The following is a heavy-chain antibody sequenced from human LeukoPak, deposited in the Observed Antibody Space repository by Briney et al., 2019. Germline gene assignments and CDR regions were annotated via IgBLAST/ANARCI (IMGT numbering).Heavy chain of an antibody. J-gene: IGHJ4*02. Sequence: GGSLRLSCAASGFTFSTYSMNWVRQAPGKGLEWVSSISGSGSYIYYADSVKGRFTISRDNAKNSLYLQMNSLRAEDTAVYYCARDIGEWFGERWAFDDYWGQGTLVTVSS. V-gene: IGHV3-21*01. D-gene: IGHD3-10*01. CDR3: ARDIGEWFGERWAFDDY. CDR1: GFTFSTYS. CDR2: ISGSGSYI.